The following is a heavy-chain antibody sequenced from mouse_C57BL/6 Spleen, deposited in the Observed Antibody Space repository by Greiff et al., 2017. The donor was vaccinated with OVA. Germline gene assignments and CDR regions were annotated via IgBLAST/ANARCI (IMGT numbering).Heavy chain of an antibody. Sequence: QVQLQQPGAELVMPGASVKLSCKASGYPFTSYWMHWVKQRPGQGLEWIGEIDPSDSYPNYTQKFTGKSPLTVDNSSSTAYIQRSSLTSEDSAVYYWARGNYDSWFAYWGQGTLVTVSA. CDR2: IDPSDSYP. CDR3: ARGNYDSWFAY. J-gene: IGHJ3*01. CDR1: GYPFTSYW. V-gene: IGHV1-69*01. D-gene: IGHD2-4*01.